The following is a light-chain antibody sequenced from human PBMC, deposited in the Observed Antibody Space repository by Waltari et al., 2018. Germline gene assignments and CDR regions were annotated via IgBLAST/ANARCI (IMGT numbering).Light chain of an antibody. Sequence: QSALTQPPSASGSPGQSVTMSCTGTSTDVGVYNYVSWYQQHPGKAPKLLICEVSERPSGVPDRFSGSKSGNTASLTVSGLQPEDEADYYCASFAGSNTLFGGGTKLTVL. CDR2: EVS. CDR1: STDVGVYNY. V-gene: IGLV2-8*01. CDR3: ASFAGSNTL. J-gene: IGLJ2*01.